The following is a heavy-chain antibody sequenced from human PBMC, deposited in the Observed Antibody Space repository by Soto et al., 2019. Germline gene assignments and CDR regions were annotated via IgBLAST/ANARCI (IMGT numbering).Heavy chain of an antibody. CDR2: IYYSGST. D-gene: IGHD3-22*01. J-gene: IGHJ4*02. V-gene: IGHV4-59*01. CDR1: GGSISSYY. Sequence: PSETLSLTCTVSGGSISSYYWSWIRQPPGKGLEWIGYIYYSGSTNYNPSLKSRVTISVDTSKNQFSLKLSSVTAADTAVYYCARGIDSSGSLYFDYWGQGTLVTVPQ. CDR3: ARGIDSSGSLYFDY.